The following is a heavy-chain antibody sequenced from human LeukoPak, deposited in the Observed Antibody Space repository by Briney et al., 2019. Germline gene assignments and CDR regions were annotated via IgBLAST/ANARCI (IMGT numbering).Heavy chain of an antibody. CDR2: VNSDGTSR. J-gene: IGHJ4*02. D-gene: IGHD3-10*01. CDR1: GFTFSSFW. Sequence: PGGSLRLSCAASGFTFSSFWMHWVRQVPGKGLVWVSRVNSDGTSRTYADSVKGRFTISRDNAKNTLYLQMTSLTTEDTAVYYCAAPGNGASGPFDFWGQGTLVTVS. CDR3: AAPGNGASGPFDF. V-gene: IGHV3-74*01.